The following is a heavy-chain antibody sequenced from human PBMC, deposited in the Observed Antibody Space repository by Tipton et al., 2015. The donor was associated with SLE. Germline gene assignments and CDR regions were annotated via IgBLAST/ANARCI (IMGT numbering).Heavy chain of an antibody. CDR3: ARQGTTRSPFDY. CDR1: GGSFSVYY. V-gene: IGHV4-34*01. Sequence: TLSLTCAVYGGSFSVYYWTWIRQPPGKGLEWIGEINHGGSTNYNPPLKSRVTISIDTSKNQFSLKLNSVTAGDTAVYYCARQGTTRSPFDYWGQGTLVTVSS. J-gene: IGHJ4*02. CDR2: INHGGST. D-gene: IGHD1-14*01.